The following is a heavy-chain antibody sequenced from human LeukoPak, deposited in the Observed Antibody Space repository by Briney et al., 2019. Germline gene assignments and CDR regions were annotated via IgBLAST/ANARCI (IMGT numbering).Heavy chain of an antibody. CDR3: ARGFGSYGGEAWMFDY. Sequence: GGSLRLSCAASGFTFSSYSMNWVRQAPGKGLEWVSSISSSSSYIYYADSVKGRFTISRDNAKNSLYLQMNSLRAEDTAVYYCARGFGSYGGEAWMFDYWGQGTLVTVSS. CDR2: ISSSSSYI. D-gene: IGHD4-23*01. J-gene: IGHJ4*02. V-gene: IGHV3-21*01. CDR1: GFTFSSYS.